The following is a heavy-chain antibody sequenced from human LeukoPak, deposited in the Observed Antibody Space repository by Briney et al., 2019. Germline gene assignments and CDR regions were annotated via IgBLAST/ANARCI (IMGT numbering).Heavy chain of an antibody. J-gene: IGHJ6*02. Sequence: GGSLRLSCAASGLTFSKSWMSWVRQAPGQGLEWVAAIKEDGSEKDYVDSVKGRFTISRDNSKNTLYLQMNSLRAEDTAVYYCAIRTYYDILTGYHGMDVWGQGTTVTVSS. V-gene: IGHV3-7*03. CDR2: IKEDGSEK. CDR3: AIRTYYDILTGYHGMDV. D-gene: IGHD3-9*01. CDR1: GLTFSKSW.